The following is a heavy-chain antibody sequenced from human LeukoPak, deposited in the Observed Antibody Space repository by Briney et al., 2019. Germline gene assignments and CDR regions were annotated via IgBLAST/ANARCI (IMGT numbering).Heavy chain of an antibody. J-gene: IGHJ5*02. CDR3: ARQLLVRGANWFDP. CDR1: GFTFISYS. D-gene: IGHD3-10*01. CDR2: ISSSSSYI. V-gene: IGHV3-21*01. Sequence: GGSLRLSCAASGFTFISYSMNWVRQAPGRGLEWVSSISSSSSYIYYADSVKGRFTISRDNAKNSLYLQMNSLRAEDTAVYYCARQLLVRGANWFDPSSQGTLVTVSS.